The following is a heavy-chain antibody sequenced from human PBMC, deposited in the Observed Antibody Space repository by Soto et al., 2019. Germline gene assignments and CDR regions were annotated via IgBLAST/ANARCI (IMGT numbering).Heavy chain of an antibody. V-gene: IGHV4-34*01. CDR1: GGSFSGYY. J-gene: IGHJ3*02. D-gene: IGHD4-17*01. CDR2: INHSGST. CDR3: ASTVGVTTYNDAFDI. Sequence: SETLSLTCAVYGGSFSGYYWSWIRQPPGKGLEWIGEINHSGSTNYNPSLKSRVTISVDTSKNQFSLKLSSVTAADTAAYYCASTVGVTTYNDAFDIWGQGTMVTVSS.